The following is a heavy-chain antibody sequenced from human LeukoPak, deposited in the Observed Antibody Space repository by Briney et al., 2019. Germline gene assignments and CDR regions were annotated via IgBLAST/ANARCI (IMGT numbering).Heavy chain of an antibody. CDR1: GFTFSSYW. Sequence: GGSLRLSCAVSGFTFSSYWMHWVRQAPGKGLVWVSRINSDGSSTSYADSVKGRFTISRDNAKTTLYLQMNSLRAEDTAVYYCARASGGEYYFDYWGQGTLVTVSS. J-gene: IGHJ4*02. CDR2: INSDGSST. V-gene: IGHV3-74*01. D-gene: IGHD3-16*01. CDR3: ARASGGEYYFDY.